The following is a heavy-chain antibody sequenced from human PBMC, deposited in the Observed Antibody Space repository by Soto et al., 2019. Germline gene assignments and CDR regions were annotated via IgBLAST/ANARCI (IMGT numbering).Heavy chain of an antibody. CDR3: ARASSSSPFAY. CDR2: INPNSGGT. V-gene: IGHV1-2*04. J-gene: IGHJ4*02. Sequence: ASVKVSCKASGYTFTGYYMHWVRQAPGQGLEWMGWINPNSGGTNYAQKFQGWVTMTRDTSISTAYMELSRLRSDDTAVYHCARASSSSPFAYWGQGTLVIVSS. CDR1: GYTFTGYY. D-gene: IGHD6-6*01.